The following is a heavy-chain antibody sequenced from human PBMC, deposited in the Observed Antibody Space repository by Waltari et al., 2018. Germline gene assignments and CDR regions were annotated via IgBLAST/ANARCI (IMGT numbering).Heavy chain of an antibody. CDR1: GGSIRIICYY. V-gene: IGHV4-39*01. CDR3: ASLTSRTCFQH. Sequence: QLQLQESGPGLVKPSETLSLTCTVSGGSIRIICYYWAWIPQPPGKGLECIGNTYFSGSTYYNPSLKSRVTISVDTSKNQFSLKLSSVTAADTAVYYCASLTSRTCFQHWGQGTLVTVSS. CDR2: TYFSGST. J-gene: IGHJ1*01. D-gene: IGHD2-2*01.